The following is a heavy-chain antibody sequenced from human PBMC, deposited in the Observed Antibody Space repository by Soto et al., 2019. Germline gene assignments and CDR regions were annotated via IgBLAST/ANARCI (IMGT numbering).Heavy chain of an antibody. CDR2: IDYSGST. V-gene: IGHV4-30-4*01. CDR1: GGSISSGDYY. Sequence: QVQLQESGPGLVKPSQTLSLTCTVSGGSISSGDYYWSWIRQPPGKGLEWIGYIDYSGSTYYNPSLQSRVTISVDTSKNQYSLKLSTVTAAATAVYSCARGPDPRVVLFDYWGQGTLVTVSS. CDR3: ARGPDPRVVLFDY. D-gene: IGHD2-15*01. J-gene: IGHJ4*02.